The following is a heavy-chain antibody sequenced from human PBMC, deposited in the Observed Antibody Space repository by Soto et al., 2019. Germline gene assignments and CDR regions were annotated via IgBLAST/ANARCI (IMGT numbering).Heavy chain of an antibody. J-gene: IGHJ5*02. D-gene: IGHD1-26*01. CDR2: IYYSGST. CDR3: AREKGGSYWADNWFDP. V-gene: IGHV4-31*03. Sequence: QVQLQESGPGLVKPSQTLSLTCTVSGGSISSGGYYWSWIRQHPGKGLEWIGYIYYSGSTYYNPSLKSRVTISVDTSKNQFSLKLSSVTAADTAVYYCAREKGGSYWADNWFDPWGQGTLVTVSS. CDR1: GGSISSGGYY.